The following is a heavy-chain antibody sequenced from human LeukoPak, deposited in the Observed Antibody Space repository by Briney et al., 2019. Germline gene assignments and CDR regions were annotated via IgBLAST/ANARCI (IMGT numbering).Heavy chain of an antibody. Sequence: GGSLRLSCAASEFTFSNYAMNWVRQAPGKGLEWVSAISSRGDNTYYADSVKGRFTISRDNSKNTQYLQMNSLRAEDTALYYCARPTIAVAGKAWIDAFDIWGQGTMVTVSS. CDR1: EFTFSNYA. CDR3: ARPTIAVAGKAWIDAFDI. J-gene: IGHJ3*02. CDR2: ISSRGDNT. V-gene: IGHV3-23*01. D-gene: IGHD6-19*01.